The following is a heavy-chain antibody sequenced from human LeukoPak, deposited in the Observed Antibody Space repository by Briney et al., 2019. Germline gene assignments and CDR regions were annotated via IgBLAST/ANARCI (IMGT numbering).Heavy chain of an antibody. V-gene: IGHV1-46*01. CDR2: INPSGGST. D-gene: IGHD3-10*01. J-gene: IGHJ4*02. CDR1: GYTFTIYY. Sequence: GASVKVSFKASGYTFTIYYMHWVRQAPGQGLEWMGLINPSGGSTSYAQKFQGRVTMTRDTSTSTVYMELSSLRSEDTAVYYCARSIVRGLITGVFDYWGQGTLITVSS. CDR3: ARSIVRGLITGVFDY.